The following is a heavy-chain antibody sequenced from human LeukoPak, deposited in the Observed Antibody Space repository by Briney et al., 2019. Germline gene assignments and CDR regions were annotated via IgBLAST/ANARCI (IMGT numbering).Heavy chain of an antibody. CDR2: ISYDGSNK. CDR1: GFTFGGYA. J-gene: IGHJ3*02. D-gene: IGHD3-3*01. CDR3: AREITIFGVGDAFDI. V-gene: IGHV3-30*01. Sequence: GSLRPCCAAAGFTFGGYAMRVGRQAPGKGLEWVAVISYDGSNKYYADSVKGRFTISRDNSKNTLYLQMNSLRAEDTAVYYCAREITIFGVGDAFDIWGQGTMVTVSS.